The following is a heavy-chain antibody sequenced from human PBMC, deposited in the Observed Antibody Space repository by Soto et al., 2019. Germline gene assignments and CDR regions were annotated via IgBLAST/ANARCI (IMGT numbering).Heavy chain of an antibody. CDR1: GGTISSYY. CDR3: ARVSNCDFWSGFFDDWFDP. V-gene: IGHV4-59*01. J-gene: IGHJ5*02. D-gene: IGHD3-3*01. CDR2: IYYSGST. Sequence: PSETLSLTCTVSGGTISSYYWSWIRQPPGKGLEWIGYIYYSGSTNYNPSLKSRVTISVDTSKNQFSLKLSSVTAADTAVYYCARVSNCDFWSGFFDDWFDPWGQGTLVTVSS.